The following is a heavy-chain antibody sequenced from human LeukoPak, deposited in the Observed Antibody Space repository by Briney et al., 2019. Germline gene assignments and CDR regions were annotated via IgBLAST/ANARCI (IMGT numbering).Heavy chain of an antibody. CDR3: AKDPRHIVVVAAIQGFDY. J-gene: IGHJ4*02. CDR2: ISYDGSNK. Sequence: GGSLRLSCAASGFTFSSYGMHWVRQAPGKGLEWVAVISYDGSNKYYADSVKGRFTISRDNSKNTLYLQMNSLRAEDTAVYYCAKDPRHIVVVAAIQGFDYWGQGTLVTVSS. CDR1: GFTFSSYG. V-gene: IGHV3-30*18. D-gene: IGHD2-21*02.